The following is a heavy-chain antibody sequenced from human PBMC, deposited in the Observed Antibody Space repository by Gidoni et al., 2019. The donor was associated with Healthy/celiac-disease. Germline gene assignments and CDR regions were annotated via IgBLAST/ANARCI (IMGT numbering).Heavy chain of an antibody. CDR3: ASPAAYSSSYG. V-gene: IGHV4-39*01. CDR2: IYYSGST. CDR1: GGSISSSSYY. J-gene: IGHJ4*02. Sequence: QLQLQESGPGLVKPSETLSLTCTVSGGSISSSSYYWGWIRQPPGKGLEWIGSIYYSGSTYYNPSLKSRVTISVDTSKNQFSLKLSSVTAADTAVYYCASPAAYSSSYGWGQGTLVTVSS. D-gene: IGHD6-6*01.